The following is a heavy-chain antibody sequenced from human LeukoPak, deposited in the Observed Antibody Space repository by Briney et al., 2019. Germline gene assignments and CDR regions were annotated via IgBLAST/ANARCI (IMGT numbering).Heavy chain of an antibody. CDR1: GGSFIGYY. J-gene: IGHJ4*02. Sequence: SETLSLTCAIYGGSFIGYYWSWIRQPPGKGLEWIGEINHSGGANYNPSLKSRVTISADTSKSQFSLKLGSVTAADTAVYYCARVPLRFLEPFDYWGQGTLVTVSS. D-gene: IGHD3-3*01. CDR2: INHSGGA. V-gene: IGHV4-34*01. CDR3: ARVPLRFLEPFDY.